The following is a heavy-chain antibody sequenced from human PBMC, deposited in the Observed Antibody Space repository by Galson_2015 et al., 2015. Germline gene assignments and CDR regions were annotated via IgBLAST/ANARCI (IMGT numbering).Heavy chain of an antibody. J-gene: IGHJ4*02. CDR1: GFIFSNYA. D-gene: IGHD6-13*01. CDR3: AKLIGGSSWWQFDY. V-gene: IGHV3-23*01. CDR2: IRGRDGSS. Sequence: SLRLSCAASGFIFSNYAMSWVRQAPGKGLEWVSVIRGRDGSSDYADSVKGRFTISRDDSGNTLYLQMNSLRDEDTAVYYCAKLIGGSSWWQFDYWGQGTLVTVSS.